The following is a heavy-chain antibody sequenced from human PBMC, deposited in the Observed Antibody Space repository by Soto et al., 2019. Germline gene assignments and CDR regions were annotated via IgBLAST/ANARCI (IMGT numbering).Heavy chain of an antibody. CDR3: AKVPLDYYDAGDYLLG. D-gene: IGHD3-22*01. CDR2: ISGSGGDT. CDR1: GFTFRNYA. V-gene: IGHV3-23*01. J-gene: IGHJ4*02. Sequence: EVQLLGSGGGLVQPGGSLRLSCAASGFTFRNYAMSWARQAPGKGLEWLSAISGSGGDTYYADSVKGRFTISRDNSRNTLYLQMDSLRVDDTAVYYCAKVPLDYYDAGDYLLGWGQGTLVTVSS.